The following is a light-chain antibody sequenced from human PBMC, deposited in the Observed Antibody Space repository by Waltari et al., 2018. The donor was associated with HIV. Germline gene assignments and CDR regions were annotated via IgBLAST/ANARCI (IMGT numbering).Light chain of an antibody. CDR1: SGQSSYA. Sequence: QLVLTQSPSASASLGASVKLTCTLSSGQSSYAIAWHQQQPEKGPRYLMNLNSDGSHSKGDGSPVRFSCSSSWAAPYLIISSRQSEEEADYYCQPWGSGVSVFGGGTKLTGL. CDR3: QPWGSGVSV. CDR2: LNSDGSH. J-gene: IGLJ3*02. V-gene: IGLV4-69*01.